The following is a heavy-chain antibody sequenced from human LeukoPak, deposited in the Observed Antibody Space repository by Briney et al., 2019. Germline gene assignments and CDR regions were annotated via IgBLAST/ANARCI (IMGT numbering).Heavy chain of an antibody. J-gene: IGHJ5*02. CDR1: GFTFSSYW. D-gene: IGHD3-3*01. CDR3: ARGWATYYDFWSGYSSNWFDP. V-gene: IGHV3-7*03. CDR2: IKQDGSEK. Sequence: GGSLRLSCAASGFTFSSYWMSWVRQAPGKGLEWVANIKQDGSEKYYVDSVKGRFTISRDNAKNSLYLQMNSLRAEDTAVYYCARGWATYYDFWSGYSSNWFDPWGQGTLVTVSS.